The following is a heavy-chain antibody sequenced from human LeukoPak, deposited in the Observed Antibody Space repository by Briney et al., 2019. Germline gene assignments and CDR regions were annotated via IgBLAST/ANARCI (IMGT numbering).Heavy chain of an antibody. V-gene: IGHV4-39*01. J-gene: IGHJ5*02. CDR2: IYYSGST. Sequence: PSETLSLTCSVSGGSINSTSCYWGWIRQPPGKGLEWIGGIYYSGSTYYNPSLKSRVTISADTSINHFSLTLTSLTAADTAVYFCSRHEHKALAGDTWGQGTLVTVSS. CDR3: SRHEHKALAGDT. CDR1: GGSINSTSCY. D-gene: IGHD6-19*01.